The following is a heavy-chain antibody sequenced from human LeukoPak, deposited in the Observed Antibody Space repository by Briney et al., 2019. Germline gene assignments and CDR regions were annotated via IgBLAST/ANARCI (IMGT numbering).Heavy chain of an antibody. D-gene: IGHD5-18*01. CDR3: ARDRGYSYGGIDY. CDR2: INGRGGST. CDR1: GFTFSNYA. V-gene: IGHV3-23*01. Sequence: GGSLRLSCAASGFTFSNYAMSWVRQAPGKGLEWVSSINGRGGSTYYADSVKGRFTISRDNAKNSLYLQMNSLRAEDTAVYYCARDRGYSYGGIDYWGQGTLVTVSS. J-gene: IGHJ4*02.